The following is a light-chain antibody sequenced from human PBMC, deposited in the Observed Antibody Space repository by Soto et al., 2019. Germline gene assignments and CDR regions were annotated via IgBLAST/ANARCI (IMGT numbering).Light chain of an antibody. J-gene: IGLJ1*01. CDR2: EVS. Sequence: QSALTQPASVFGSPGQSITISCTGTSSDVGGYNYVSWYQQHPGKAPKLMIYEVSNRPSGVSNRFSGSKSGNTASLTISGLQAEDGADYYCSSYTSSSTYVFGTGTKLTVL. V-gene: IGLV2-14*01. CDR3: SSYTSSSTYV. CDR1: SSDVGGYNY.